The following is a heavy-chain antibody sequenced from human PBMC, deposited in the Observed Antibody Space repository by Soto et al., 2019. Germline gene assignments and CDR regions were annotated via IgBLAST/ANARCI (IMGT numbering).Heavy chain of an antibody. J-gene: IGHJ3*02. CDR2: ISGSGGST. CDR1: GFTFSSYA. D-gene: IGHD3-16*02. Sequence: GGSLRLSCAASGFTFSSYAMSWVRQAPGKGLEWVSAISGSGGSTYYADSVKGRFTISRDNSKNTLYLQMNSLRAEDTAVYYCAKDARMITFGGVIVNDAFDIWGQGTMVTVSS. V-gene: IGHV3-23*01. CDR3: AKDARMITFGGVIVNDAFDI.